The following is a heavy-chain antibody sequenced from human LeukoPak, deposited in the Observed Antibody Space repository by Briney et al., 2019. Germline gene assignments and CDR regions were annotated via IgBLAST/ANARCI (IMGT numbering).Heavy chain of an antibody. J-gene: IGHJ6*03. D-gene: IGHD5-12*01. Sequence: ASVKVSCKASGYTFTSYDINWVRQATGQGLEWMGWMNPNSGNTGYAQKFQGRVTMTRNTSISTAYMELSSLRSDDTAVYYCASWGGYDYHYYYYYMDVWGKGTTVTVSS. CDR3: ASWGGYDYHYYYYYMDV. V-gene: IGHV1-8*01. CDR1: GYTFTSYD. CDR2: MNPNSGNT.